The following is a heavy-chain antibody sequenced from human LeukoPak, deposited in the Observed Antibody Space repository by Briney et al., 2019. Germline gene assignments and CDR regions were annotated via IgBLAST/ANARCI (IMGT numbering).Heavy chain of an antibody. J-gene: IGHJ4*02. CDR2: ISWNSGSI. CDR3: AKDSYSSGWLFDY. CDR1: GFTFYDYA. D-gene: IGHD6-19*01. V-gene: IGHV3-9*01. Sequence: PGGSLRLSCAASGFTFYDYAMHWVRQAPGKGLEWVSGISWNSGSIGYADSVKGRFTISRDNAKNSLYLQMNSLRAEDTALYYCAKDSYSSGWLFDYWGQGTLVTVSS.